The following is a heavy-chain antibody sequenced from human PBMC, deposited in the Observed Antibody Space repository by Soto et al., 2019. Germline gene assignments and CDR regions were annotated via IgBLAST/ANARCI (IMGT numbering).Heavy chain of an antibody. V-gene: IGHV4-31*03. D-gene: IGHD2-15*01. J-gene: IGHJ3*02. CDR3: ARTWLAGGTPADAFDI. CDR2: IYYSGST. Sequence: TLSLTCTVSCGSISSGGYYWSWIRQHPGKGLEWIGYIYYSGSTYYNPSLKSRVTISVDTSNNQFSLRLNSVTAADTALYFCARTWLAGGTPADAFDIWGQGTMVTVSS. CDR1: CGSISSGGYY.